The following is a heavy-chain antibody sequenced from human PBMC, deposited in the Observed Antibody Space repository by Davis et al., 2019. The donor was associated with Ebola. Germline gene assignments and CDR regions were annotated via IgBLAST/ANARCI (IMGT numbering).Heavy chain of an antibody. V-gene: IGHV3-23*01. CDR3: AKVGVDCSSTSCPIYYFDY. D-gene: IGHD2-2*01. CDR2: ISGSGGST. CDR1: GFTFSSYA. J-gene: IGHJ4*02. Sequence: GESLKISCAASGFTFSSYAMSWVRQAPGKGLEWVSAISGSGGSTYYADSVKGRFTISRDNSKNTLYLQMNSLRAEDTAVYYCAKVGVDCSSTSCPIYYFDYWGQGTLVTVSS.